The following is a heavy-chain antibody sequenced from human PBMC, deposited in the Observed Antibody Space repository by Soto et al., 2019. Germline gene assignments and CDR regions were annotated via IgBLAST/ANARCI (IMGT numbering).Heavy chain of an antibody. V-gene: IGHV4-61*01. Sequence: SETLSLTCTVSGGSVSSGSYYWSWIRQPPGKGLGWIGYIYYSGSTNYNPSLKSRVTISVDTSKNQFSLKLSSVTAADTAVYYCARSPDYYGSGSYYFDYWGQGTLVTVSS. CDR3: ARSPDYYGSGSYYFDY. J-gene: IGHJ4*02. D-gene: IGHD3-10*01. CDR2: IYYSGST. CDR1: GGSVSSGSYY.